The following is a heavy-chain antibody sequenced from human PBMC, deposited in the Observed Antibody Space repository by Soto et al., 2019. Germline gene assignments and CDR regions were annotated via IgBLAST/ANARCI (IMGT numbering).Heavy chain of an antibody. D-gene: IGHD2-15*01. CDR2: IYYSGST. Sequence: PSETLSLTCTVSGGSTSSYYWSWIRQPPGKGLEWIGYIYYSGSTNYNPSLKSRVTISVDTSKNQFSLKLSSVTAADTAVYYCAGGYCSGGSCYIAPIDYWGQGTLVTVSS. V-gene: IGHV4-59*01. J-gene: IGHJ4*02. CDR3: AGGYCSGGSCYIAPIDY. CDR1: GGSTSSYY.